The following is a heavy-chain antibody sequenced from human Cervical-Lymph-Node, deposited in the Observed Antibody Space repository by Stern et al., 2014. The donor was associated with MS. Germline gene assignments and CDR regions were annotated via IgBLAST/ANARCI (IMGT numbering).Heavy chain of an antibody. V-gene: IGHV1-69*04. Sequence: VQLVQSGAEMRKPGSSVWVSCKASGGTFSNYVISWVRQAPGQGPEWMGRIIPMRGSTNYAQNFQGRISISADKSTSTAYLELGSLRPEDTAIYYCAGAAAIGSAAMAYWGQGTLVTVSS. CDR1: GGTFSNYV. J-gene: IGHJ1*01. D-gene: IGHD5-18*01. CDR2: IIPMRGST. CDR3: AGAAAIGSAAMAY.